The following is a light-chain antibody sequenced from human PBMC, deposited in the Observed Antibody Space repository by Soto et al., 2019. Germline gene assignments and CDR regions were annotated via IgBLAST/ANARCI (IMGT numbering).Light chain of an antibody. Sequence: QSVLTQPPSASGSPGQSVTISCTGTSSDVGGYNYVSWYQQYSGKAPKLILYEVNRRPSGVPDRFSGSKSGNTASLTVSGLQPEDEAHYHCSSYAGRDNWIFGGGTKLTVL. J-gene: IGLJ2*01. V-gene: IGLV2-8*01. CDR2: EVN. CDR1: SSDVGGYNY. CDR3: SSYAGRDNWI.